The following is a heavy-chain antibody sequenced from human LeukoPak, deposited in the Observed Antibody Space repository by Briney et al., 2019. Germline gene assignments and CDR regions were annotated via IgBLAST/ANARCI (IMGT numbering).Heavy chain of an antibody. Sequence: SVKVSCKASGGTFGSYAISWVRQAPGQGLEWMGGIIPIFGTANYAQKFQGRVTITTDESTSTAYMELSSLRSEDTAVYYCASQHSDVDTAMVPFDYWGQGTLVAVSS. V-gene: IGHV1-69*05. CDR1: GGTFGSYA. CDR3: ASQHSDVDTAMVPFDY. D-gene: IGHD5-18*01. J-gene: IGHJ4*02. CDR2: IIPIFGTA.